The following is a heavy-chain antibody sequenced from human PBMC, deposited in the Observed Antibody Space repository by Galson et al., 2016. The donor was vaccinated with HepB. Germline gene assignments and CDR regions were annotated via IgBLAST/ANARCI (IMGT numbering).Heavy chain of an antibody. V-gene: IGHV1-3*01. CDR3: ARDGRWLHVGRLDY. D-gene: IGHD5-24*01. J-gene: IGHJ4*02. CDR2: INGDTGNT. CDR1: GYTFTTYA. Sequence: SVKVSCKASGYTFTTYAMHWVRQAPGQRLEWMGWINGDTGNTKYSQKFQDRVTIIRDTSASTAYMELSSLRSEDTAVYYCARDGRWLHVGRLDYWGQGTLVTVSS.